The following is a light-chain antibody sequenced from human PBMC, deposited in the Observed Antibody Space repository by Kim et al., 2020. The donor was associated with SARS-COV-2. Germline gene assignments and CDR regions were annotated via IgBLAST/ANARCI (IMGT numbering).Light chain of an antibody. Sequence: VTISCTGSSSNIGANYDVHWYQQLPGTAPKLLISANSDRPSGVPDRFSGSKSGTSASLAIAGLQAEDEADYYCQSYDDSLSGSKIFGGGTQLTVL. CDR3: QSYDDSLSGSKI. J-gene: IGLJ2*01. CDR2: ANS. V-gene: IGLV1-40*01. CDR1: SSNIGANYD.